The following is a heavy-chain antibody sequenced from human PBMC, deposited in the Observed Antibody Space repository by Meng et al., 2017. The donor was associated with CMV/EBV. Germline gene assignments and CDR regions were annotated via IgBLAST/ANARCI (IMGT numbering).Heavy chain of an antibody. D-gene: IGHD3-10*01. CDR2: IKQDGSEK. V-gene: IGHV3-7*01. Sequence: GGSLRLSCAASGFTFSSYWMSWVRQAPGKGLEWVANIKQDGSEKYYVDSVKGRFTISRDNAKNSLYLQMNSLRAEDTAVYYCARGPRSRWWSGSYGCRGMDVWGQGTTVTVSS. CDR3: ARGPRSRWWSGSYGCRGMDV. CDR1: GFTFSSYW. J-gene: IGHJ6*02.